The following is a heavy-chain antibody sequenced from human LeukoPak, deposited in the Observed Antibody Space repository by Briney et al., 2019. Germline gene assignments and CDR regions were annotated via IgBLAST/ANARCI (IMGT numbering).Heavy chain of an antibody. CDR2: IYYSGST. CDR1: GGSISSGGYY. J-gene: IGHJ3*02. Sequence: SETLSLTCTVSGGSISSGGYYWSWIRQHPGKGLEWIGYIYYSGSTDYNPSLKSRFTMSVDTSKNQFSLKLSSVTAADTAVYYCASADYDMAFDIWGQGIMVTVSS. V-gene: IGHV4-31*03. D-gene: IGHD3-9*01. CDR3: ASADYDMAFDI.